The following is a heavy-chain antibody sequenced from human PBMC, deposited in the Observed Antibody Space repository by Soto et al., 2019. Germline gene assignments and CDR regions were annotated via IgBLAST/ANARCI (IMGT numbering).Heavy chain of an antibody. J-gene: IGHJ6*03. CDR1: GFILSDCA. V-gene: IGHV3-48*01. Sequence: PGGSLRLSCATSGFILSDCAMNWVRQAPGKGLEWVSYISSSSSVIDYADSVKGRFTDSRDNARNSLYLQMNSLRAEDTAVYYCARDLSWGSNWYYYMDVWGKGTTVTVSS. CDR2: ISSSSSVI. CDR3: ARDLSWGSNWYYYMDV. D-gene: IGHD7-27*01.